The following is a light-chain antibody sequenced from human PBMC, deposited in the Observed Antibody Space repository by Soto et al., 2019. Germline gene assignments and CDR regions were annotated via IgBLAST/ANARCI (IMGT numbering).Light chain of an antibody. J-gene: IGKJ4*01. CDR2: DVS. Sequence: EIVLTQSPGTLSLSPGERATLSCRASQSVKNNYLAWYQQKPGQAPRFLIYDVSSRATGIPDRFSGSGSGTDFTLTISRLEPEDFAVYYCQQYGSTPLTFGGGTK. V-gene: IGKV3-20*01. CDR3: QQYGSTPLT. CDR1: QSVKNNY.